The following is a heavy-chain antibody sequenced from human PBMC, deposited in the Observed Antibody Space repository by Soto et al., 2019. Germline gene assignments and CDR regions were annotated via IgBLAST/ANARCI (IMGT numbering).Heavy chain of an antibody. J-gene: IGHJ4*02. V-gene: IGHV4-39*02. CDR1: GGSISSNSYY. CDR2: IYYSGNT. CDR3: ATITTSYPYYFDH. D-gene: IGHD2-2*01. Sequence: QLQLQESGPGLVKPSETLSLTCPVSGGSISSNSYYWGWIRQPPGKGLELIGTIYYSGNTYYNPSLKSRLTISVDTSKIHFSLRVNSVTAADTAMYYCATITTSYPYYFDHWGQGTLVTVSS.